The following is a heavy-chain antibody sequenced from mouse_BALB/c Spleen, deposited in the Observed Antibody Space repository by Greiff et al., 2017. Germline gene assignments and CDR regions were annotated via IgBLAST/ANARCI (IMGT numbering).Heavy chain of an antibody. Sequence: VKLQESGPGLVQPSQSLSITCTVSGFSLTSYGVHWVRQSPGKGLEWLGVIWSGGSTDYNAAFISRLSISKDNSKSQVFFKMNSLQANDTAIYYCAGITTVVAMDAMDYWGQGTSVTVSS. CDR1: GFSLTSYG. J-gene: IGHJ4*01. CDR2: IWSGGST. D-gene: IGHD1-1*01. V-gene: IGHV2-2*02. CDR3: AGITTVVAMDAMDY.